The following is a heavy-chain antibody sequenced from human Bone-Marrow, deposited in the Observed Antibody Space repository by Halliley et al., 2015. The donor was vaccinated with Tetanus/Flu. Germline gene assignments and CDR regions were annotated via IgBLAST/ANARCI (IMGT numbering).Heavy chain of an antibody. CDR2: SSRTI. V-gene: IGHV3-48*02. D-gene: IGHD2-15*01. CDR3: ARAGLGYCSGDSCYVDAYFDY. J-gene: IGHJ4*02. Sequence: SSRTIYYADSLRGRFTVSRDNARNSLYLQMNSLRDEDTAVYYCARAGLGYCSGDSCYVDAYFDYWGQGTLVTVSS.